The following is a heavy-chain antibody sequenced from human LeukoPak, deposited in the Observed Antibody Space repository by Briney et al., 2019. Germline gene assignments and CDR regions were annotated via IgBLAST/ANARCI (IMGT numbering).Heavy chain of an antibody. CDR2: IYYSGST. V-gene: IGHV4-39*01. CDR3: ARQRTTDTANDY. CDR1: GGSISSSSYY. Sequence: SETLSLTCTVSGGSISSSSYYWGWIRQPPGKGLEWIGSIYYSGSTYYNPSLKSRVTISVDTSKNQFSLKLSSVTAADTAVYYCARQRTTDTANDYWGQGTLVTVSS. D-gene: IGHD5-18*01. J-gene: IGHJ4*02.